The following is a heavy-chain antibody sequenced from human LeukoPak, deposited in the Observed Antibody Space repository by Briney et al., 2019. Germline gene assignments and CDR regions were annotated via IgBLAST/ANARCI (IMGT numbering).Heavy chain of an antibody. CDR3: ARDYDGNSHFDY. V-gene: IGHV3-21*01. CDR1: GXTFSLSN. Sequence: GGSLRLSCAASGXTFSLSNMSWVRLAPGKGLEWVSSISSSSSYINYADSVKGRFTISRDNAKNSLYLQMNSLRVEDTAVYYCARDYDGNSHFDYWGQGTLVTVSS. CDR2: ISSSSSYI. D-gene: IGHD3-16*01. J-gene: IGHJ4*02.